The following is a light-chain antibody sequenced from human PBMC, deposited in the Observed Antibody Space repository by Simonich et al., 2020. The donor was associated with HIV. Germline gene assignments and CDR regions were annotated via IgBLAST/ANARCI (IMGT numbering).Light chain of an antibody. CDR3: VLYMGSGIWV. V-gene: IGLV8-61*01. J-gene: IGLJ3*02. CDR2: NTN. Sequence: QTVVTQEPSFSVSPGGTVTLTCGLKSGSVSSSYNPSWYQQTPGQPPRTLIYNTNTRSSGVPVRFSGSILGNKAALTITGAQADDESDYYCVLYMGSGIWVFGGGTKLTVL. CDR1: SGSVSSSYN.